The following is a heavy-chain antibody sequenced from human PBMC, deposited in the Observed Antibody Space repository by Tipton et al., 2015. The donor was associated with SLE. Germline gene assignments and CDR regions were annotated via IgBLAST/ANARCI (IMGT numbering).Heavy chain of an antibody. CDR3: ARGGGSYYDY. Sequence: TLSLTCTVSGVSISGYYWSWIRQPAGKGLEWIGRIYSSGSTIYNPSLKSRLTLSLDMSNNQFSLRVRSVTAADTAVYYCARGGGSYYDYWGQGRLVTVSS. D-gene: IGHD1-26*01. V-gene: IGHV4-4*07. CDR1: GVSISGYY. J-gene: IGHJ4*02. CDR2: IYSSGST.